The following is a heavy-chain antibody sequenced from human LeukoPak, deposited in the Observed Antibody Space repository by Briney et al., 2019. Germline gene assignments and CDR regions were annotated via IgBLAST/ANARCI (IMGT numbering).Heavy chain of an antibody. J-gene: IGHJ5*01. D-gene: IGHD1-26*01. CDR2: ISGSGGST. V-gene: IGHV3-23*01. Sequence: GGSLRLSCAASGFTFSSYWMSWVRQAPGKGLEWVSAISGSGGSTYYADSVKGRFTISRDNSKNTLYLQMNSLRAEDTAVYYCAKAKPLLVGAIPFDSWGQGTLVTVSS. CDR1: GFTFSSYW. CDR3: AKAKPLLVGAIPFDS.